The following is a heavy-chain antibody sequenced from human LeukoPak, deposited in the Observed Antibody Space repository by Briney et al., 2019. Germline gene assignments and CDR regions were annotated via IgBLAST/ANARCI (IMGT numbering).Heavy chain of an antibody. CDR1: GFTFSSYE. Sequence: GGSLRLSCAASGFTFSSYEMNWVRQSPGKGLEWVSYISSSGSTIYYADSVKGRFTISRDNAKNSLYLQMNSLRAEDTAVYYCATLGDAFDIWGQGTMVTVSS. D-gene: IGHD7-27*01. J-gene: IGHJ3*02. CDR2: ISSSGSTI. V-gene: IGHV3-48*03. CDR3: ATLGDAFDI.